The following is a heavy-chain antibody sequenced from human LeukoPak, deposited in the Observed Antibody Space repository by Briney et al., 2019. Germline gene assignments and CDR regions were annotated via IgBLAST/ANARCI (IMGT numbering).Heavy chain of an antibody. CDR1: GFTFSSYG. D-gene: IGHD5-24*01. J-gene: IGHJ4*02. Sequence: PGGSLRLSCAASGFTFSSYGMHWVRQAPGKGLEWVAVISYDGSNKYNEDSVKGRFTISRDNSKNTLYLQMNSLRAEDTAVYYCAKDLAGYNRSPKHYFDYWGQGTLVTVSS. CDR3: AKDLAGYNRSPKHYFDY. CDR2: ISYDGSNK. V-gene: IGHV3-30*18.